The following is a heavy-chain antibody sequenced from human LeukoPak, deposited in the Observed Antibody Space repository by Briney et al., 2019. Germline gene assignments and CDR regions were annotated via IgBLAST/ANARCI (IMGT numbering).Heavy chain of an antibody. CDR3: ARGGLPGYFDY. V-gene: IGHV4-39*07. J-gene: IGHJ4*02. D-gene: IGHD5-18*01. Sequence: SKTLSLTCTVSGGSISSSSYYWGWIRQPPGKGLEWIGSIYYSGSTYYNPSLKSRVTISVDTSKNQFSLKLSSVTAADTAVYYCARGGLPGYFDYWGQGTLVTVSS. CDR1: GGSISSSSYY. CDR2: IYYSGST.